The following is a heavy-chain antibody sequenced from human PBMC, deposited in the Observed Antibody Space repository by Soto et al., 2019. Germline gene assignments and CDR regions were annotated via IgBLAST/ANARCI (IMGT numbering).Heavy chain of an antibody. CDR2: IYWDDDK. D-gene: IGHD3-9*01. V-gene: IGHV2-5*02. J-gene: IGHJ5*02. CDR1: GFSLSTIGVG. CDR3: AQMTGYFEWLDRFEP. Sequence: SGPTLVNPTQTLTLTCTFSGFSLSTIGVGVGWIRQPPGKALEWLALIYWDDDKRYSPSLKSRLTITKDTSKNQVVLTMTNMETVDTATYYCAQMTGYFEWLDRFEPWGQGTLVTLSS.